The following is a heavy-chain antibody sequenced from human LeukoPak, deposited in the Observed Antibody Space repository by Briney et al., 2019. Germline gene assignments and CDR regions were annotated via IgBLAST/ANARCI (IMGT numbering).Heavy chain of an antibody. D-gene: IGHD1-14*01. CDR2: TIPIFGSA. CDR3: ARGGGRLMNPFDP. CDR1: GYTFTSYG. V-gene: IGHV1-69*13. Sequence: GASVKVSCKASGYTFTSYGISWVRQAPGQGLEWMGGTIPIFGSASYAQKFQGRVTITADESTSTAYMELTSLRSEDTAVYYCARGGGRLMNPFDPWGQGTLVTVSS. J-gene: IGHJ5*02.